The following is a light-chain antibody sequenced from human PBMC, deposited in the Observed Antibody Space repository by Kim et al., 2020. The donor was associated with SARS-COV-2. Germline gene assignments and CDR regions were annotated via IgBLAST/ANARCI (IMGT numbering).Light chain of an antibody. CDR2: YDT. J-gene: IGLJ2*01. CDR1: NIGSKS. CDR3: QVWDSSSDHPHVV. V-gene: IGLV3-21*04. Sequence: GKTARITCGGNNIGSKSVHWYQQTPGQAPVLVIYYDTDRPSGIPERFSGSNSGNTATLTVNRVEAGDQADYYCQVWDSSSDHPHVVFGGGTQLTVL.